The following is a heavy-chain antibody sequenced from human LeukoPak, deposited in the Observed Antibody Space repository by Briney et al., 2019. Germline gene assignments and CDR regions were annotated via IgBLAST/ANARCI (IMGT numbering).Heavy chain of an antibody. CDR2: IKQDGSEK. V-gene: IGHV3-7*01. CDR3: ARDIYYYDSSGYYFPGGSDY. D-gene: IGHD3-22*01. CDR1: GFSFNSYW. Sequence: GGSLRLSCAASGFSFNSYWMSWVRQAPGKGLEWVADIKQDGSEKYYVDSVKGRFTISRDNAKNSLYLQMNSLRDEDTAVYYCARDIYYYDSSGYYFPGGSDYWGQGTLVTVSS. J-gene: IGHJ4*02.